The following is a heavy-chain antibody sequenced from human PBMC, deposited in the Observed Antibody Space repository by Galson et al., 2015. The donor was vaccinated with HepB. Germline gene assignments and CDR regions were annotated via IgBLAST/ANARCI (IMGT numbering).Heavy chain of an antibody. D-gene: IGHD3-16*01. CDR3: VRHPPLGAPFDY. CDR1: GFSFSSYN. V-gene: IGHV3-21*01. Sequence: SLRLSCATSGFSFSSYNMYWVRQAPGRGLEWVSSISGSGDYSYYADSVRGRFTISRDNAESSVSLQMNSLRAEDTAVYYCVRHPPLGAPFDYWGQGALVTVSS. CDR2: ISGSGDYS. J-gene: IGHJ4*02.